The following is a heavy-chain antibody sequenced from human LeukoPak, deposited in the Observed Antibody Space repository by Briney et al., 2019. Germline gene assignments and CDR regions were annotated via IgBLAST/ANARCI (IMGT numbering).Heavy chain of an antibody. Sequence: GGSLRLSCAASGFTFSRYWMSWVRQAPGKGLEWLANIKQDGSEKYYVDSVRGRFTISRDNAKNSLYLQMNSLTAEDTAVYYCARGVPTILYWYFDLWGRGTLVTVSS. CDR2: IKQDGSEK. J-gene: IGHJ2*01. V-gene: IGHV3-7*02. D-gene: IGHD5-12*01. CDR3: ARGVPTILYWYFDL. CDR1: GFTFSRYW.